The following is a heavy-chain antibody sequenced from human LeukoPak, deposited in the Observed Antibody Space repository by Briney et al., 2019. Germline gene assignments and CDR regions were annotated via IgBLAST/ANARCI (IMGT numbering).Heavy chain of an antibody. CDR2: ISGTGGRT. D-gene: IGHD2-2*01. J-gene: IGHJ4*02. CDR1: GFTFTNYG. CDR3: AKEGGFQLPFDS. Sequence: PGGSLRLSCVASGFTFTNYGMGWVRQAPGKGLEWVSAISGTGGRTYYADSAKGRLTISKDDSENTLYLQMSSLRAEDTAVYYCAKEGGFQLPFDSWGQGTLVTVSS. V-gene: IGHV3-23*01.